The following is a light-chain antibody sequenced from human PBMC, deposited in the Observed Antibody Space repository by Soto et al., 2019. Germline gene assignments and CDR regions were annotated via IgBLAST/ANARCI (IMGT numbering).Light chain of an antibody. CDR3: SSYTSSSTWV. J-gene: IGLJ3*02. CDR1: SSDVGRYNY. CDR2: EVS. Sequence: QSALTQPASVSGSPGQSITISCTGTSSDVGRYNYVSWFQQHPGKAPKLMIYEVSNWPSGVSNRFSGSKSGNTASLTISGLQAEDEADYYCSSYTSSSTWVFGGGTKLTVL. V-gene: IGLV2-14*01.